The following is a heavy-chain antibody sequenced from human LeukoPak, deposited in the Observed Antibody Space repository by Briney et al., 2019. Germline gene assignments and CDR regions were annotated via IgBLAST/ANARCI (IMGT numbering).Heavy chain of an antibody. CDR1: GGSISSYY. V-gene: IGHV4-59*01. CDR3: ARDRYSSTSCYFNWFDP. D-gene: IGHD2-2*01. Sequence: SETLSLTCTVSGGSISSYYWSWIRQPPGKGLEWIGDIYSSGSTNNNPSLKSRVTISVDTSRNQFSLNLSSVTAADTAVYFCARDRYSSTSCYFNWFDPWGQGTLVTVSS. CDR2: IYSSGST. J-gene: IGHJ5*02.